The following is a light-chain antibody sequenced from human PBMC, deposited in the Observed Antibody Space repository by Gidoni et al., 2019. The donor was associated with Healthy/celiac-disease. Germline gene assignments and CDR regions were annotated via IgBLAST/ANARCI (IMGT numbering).Light chain of an antibody. CDR2: DAS. V-gene: IGKV1-9*01. J-gene: IGKJ1*01. CDR3: QQLNSYPRT. CDR1: QGISSY. Sequence: IQLAQSPSFLSASVGDRVTITCRASQGISSYLAWYQQKPGKAPKLLIYDASTLQSGVPSRFSGSGSGTEFTLTISSLQPEDCATYYCQQLNSYPRTFGQGTKVEIK.